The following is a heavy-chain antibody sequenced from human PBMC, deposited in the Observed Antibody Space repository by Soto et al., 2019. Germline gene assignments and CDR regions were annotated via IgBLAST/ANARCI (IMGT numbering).Heavy chain of an antibody. V-gene: IGHV3-23*01. J-gene: IGHJ6*02. CDR3: ATRRDASYYYYGMDV. CDR2: ISGSGGST. CDR1: GFTFTTYA. D-gene: IGHD2-2*01. Sequence: EVQLLESGGCLVQPGGSLRLSCAGSGFTFTTYAMTWVRQAPGKGLEWVSAISGSGGSTYYADSVKGRFTISRDNSKNTLFLQMNSLRAEDTAVYYCATRRDASYYYYGMDVWGQGTTVTVSS.